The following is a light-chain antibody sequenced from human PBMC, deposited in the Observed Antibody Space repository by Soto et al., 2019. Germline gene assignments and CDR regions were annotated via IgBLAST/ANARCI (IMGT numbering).Light chain of an antibody. CDR3: QQYHNWPPIT. CDR2: YAS. V-gene: IGKV3-15*01. Sequence: EIMMTQSPATLSVSPGERATLSCRASQSVSNNLAWYQQKPGQAPRLLIYYASTRATGVPARFSGSGSGTEFTLTISSLQSEDFALYYCQQYHNWPPITFGQGTRLEIK. CDR1: QSVSNN. J-gene: IGKJ5*01.